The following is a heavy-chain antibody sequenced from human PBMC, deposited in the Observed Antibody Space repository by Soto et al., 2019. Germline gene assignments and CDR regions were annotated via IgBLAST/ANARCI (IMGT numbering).Heavy chain of an antibody. CDR3: AKDTSSMLRGIGSLFDY. CDR1: GFTFTNYA. D-gene: IGHD3-10*01. CDR2: IRGDDDTT. J-gene: IGHJ4*02. V-gene: IGHV3-23*01. Sequence: GGSLRLSFAASGFTFTNYAMSWVRQAPGEGLEWVSTIRGDDDTTDNADTVRGRFKISRDNSKNKLYFKMNNKRAKDTAVYYCAKDTSSMLRGIGSLFDYWGQGT.